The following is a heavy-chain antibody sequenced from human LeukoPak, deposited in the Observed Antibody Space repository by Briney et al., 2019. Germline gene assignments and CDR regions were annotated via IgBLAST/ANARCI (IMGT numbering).Heavy chain of an antibody. CDR3: ARSDFWSGYVDY. CDR2: IYTSGST. D-gene: IGHD3-3*01. J-gene: IGHJ4*02. CDR1: GGSISSYY. V-gene: IGHV4-4*07. Sequence: SETLSLTCTVSGGSISSYYWSWIRQPAGKGLEWIGCIYTSGSTHYTPSLKSRVTISVDKSKNQFSLKLSSVTAADTAVYYCARSDFWSGYVDYWGQGTLVTVSS.